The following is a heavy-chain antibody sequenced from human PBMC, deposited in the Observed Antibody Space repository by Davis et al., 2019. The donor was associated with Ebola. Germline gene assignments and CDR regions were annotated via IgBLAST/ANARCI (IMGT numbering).Heavy chain of an antibody. J-gene: IGHJ4*02. Sequence: GESLKISCAASGFTFSSYSMNWVRQAPGKGLEWVAVISYDGSNKYYADSVKGRFTISRDNSKNTLYLQMNSLRAEDTAVYYCAKVEAGTWGQGTLVTVSS. D-gene: IGHD3-10*01. CDR3: AKVEAGT. CDR2: ISYDGSNK. CDR1: GFTFSSYS. V-gene: IGHV3-30*18.